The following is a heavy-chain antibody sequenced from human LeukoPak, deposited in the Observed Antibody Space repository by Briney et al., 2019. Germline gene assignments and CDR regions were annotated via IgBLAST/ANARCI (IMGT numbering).Heavy chain of an antibody. Sequence: GASVKVSCKASGYTFTNYYLHWVRQAPGQGLEWMGIIDPSGGSTTYAQKFQGRVTMTRDTSTSTVYMELTSLRSEDTAMYYCAASSGWEKRFEYWGQGTLITVSS. CDR2: IDPSGGST. V-gene: IGHV1-46*01. D-gene: IGHD6-19*01. J-gene: IGHJ4*02. CDR1: GYTFTNYY. CDR3: AASSGWEKRFEY.